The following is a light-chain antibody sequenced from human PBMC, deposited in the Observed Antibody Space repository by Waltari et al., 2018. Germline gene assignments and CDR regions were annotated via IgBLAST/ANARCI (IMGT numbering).Light chain of an antibody. Sequence: SYELTQPPSVSVSPGQTATITCSGDKLGDKYVCWYQQKPGHSPVLVIYQDNRRPSGIPGRLAGSNSGNTATLTISGTQAVDEAGYYCQAWNNIAVVFGGGTKLTVL. CDR1: KLGDKY. J-gene: IGLJ2*01. CDR3: QAWNNIAVV. V-gene: IGLV3-1*01. CDR2: QDN.